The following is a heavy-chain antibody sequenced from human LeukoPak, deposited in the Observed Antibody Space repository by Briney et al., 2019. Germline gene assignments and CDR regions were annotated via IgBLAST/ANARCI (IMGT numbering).Heavy chain of an antibody. CDR2: IYNSGTT. CDR3: AREGTLGSGWYDY. CDR1: GGSISNEGDY. D-gene: IGHD6-19*01. V-gene: IGHV4-61*02. J-gene: IGHJ4*02. Sequence: PSETLSLTCTVSGGSISNEGDYWSWIRQPAGKGLEWIGRIYNSGTTNYNPSVKSRISMSVDTSENQFSPNLRSVTAAGTAVYYCAREGTLGSGWYDYWGQGTLVTVSS.